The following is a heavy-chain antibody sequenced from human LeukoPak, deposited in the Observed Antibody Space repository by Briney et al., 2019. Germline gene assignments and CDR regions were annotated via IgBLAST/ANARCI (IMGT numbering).Heavy chain of an antibody. J-gene: IGHJ4*02. Sequence: SETLSLTCTVSGGSISSGGYYWSWIRQPPGTGLEWIGYIYHSGSTYYNPSLKSRVTISVDRSKNQFSLKLSSVTAADTAVYYCARVSPYTGDDYWGQGTLVTVSS. D-gene: IGHD7-27*01. CDR2: IYHSGST. CDR3: ARVSPYTGDDY. V-gene: IGHV4-30-2*01. CDR1: GGSISSGGYY.